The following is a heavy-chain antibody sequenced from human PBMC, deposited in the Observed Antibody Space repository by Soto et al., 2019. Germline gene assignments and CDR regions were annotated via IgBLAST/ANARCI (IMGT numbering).Heavy chain of an antibody. CDR1: GFTFSSYG. J-gene: IGHJ3*02. CDR3: ARDGHYGRAFDI. D-gene: IGHD3-16*01. Sequence: QVQLVESGGGVVQPGRSLRLSCAASGFTFSSYGMHWVRQAPGKGLEWVAVIWYDGSNKYYADSVKGRFTISRDNSKTTLYLQMNSLRAEDTAVYYCARDGHYGRAFDIWGQGTMVTVSS. CDR2: IWYDGSNK. V-gene: IGHV3-33*01.